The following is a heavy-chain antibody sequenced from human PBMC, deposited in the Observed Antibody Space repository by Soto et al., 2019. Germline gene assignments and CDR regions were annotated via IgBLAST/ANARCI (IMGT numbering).Heavy chain of an antibody. Sequence: ASVKVSCKASGYTFTGHYIHWVRQAPEQGLEWMGEIGPESGATRYAQRFQGRVTMTRDMSITTVYMELNNLRPDDTAVYYCGRGRSGQIVAFHWGQGTPVTVS. CDR3: GRGRSGQIVAFH. V-gene: IGHV1-2*02. J-gene: IGHJ4*02. CDR2: IGPESGAT. CDR1: GYTFTGHY. D-gene: IGHD5-12*01.